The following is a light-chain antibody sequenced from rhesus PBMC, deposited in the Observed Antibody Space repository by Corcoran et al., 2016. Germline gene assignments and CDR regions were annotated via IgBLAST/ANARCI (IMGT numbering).Light chain of an antibody. CDR1: QGIRSW. J-gene: IGKJ2*01. Sequence: DIQMTQSPSSLSASVGDKVTITCHASQGIRSWLAWYQQKPGKAPKPLIYAESIFQSGVPSRFSGSGYGTDYTLTISSLQPEDFATYYCQQYDDLPYSFGQGTKVEIK. CDR3: QQYDDLPYS. V-gene: IGKV1-19*01. CDR2: AES.